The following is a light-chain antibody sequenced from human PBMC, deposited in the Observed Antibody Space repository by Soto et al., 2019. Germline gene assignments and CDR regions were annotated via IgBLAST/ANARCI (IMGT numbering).Light chain of an antibody. Sequence: DIQITQSPSSVSASVGDRVTITFRASQGITNWLAWYQQKPGKAPKLLIYAASGLPSGVPSRFSGSGSGTDFTLTISSLQPEDFATYYCQQANSFPLTFGGGTKVDIK. V-gene: IGKV1-12*01. CDR1: QGITNW. CDR2: AAS. J-gene: IGKJ4*01. CDR3: QQANSFPLT.